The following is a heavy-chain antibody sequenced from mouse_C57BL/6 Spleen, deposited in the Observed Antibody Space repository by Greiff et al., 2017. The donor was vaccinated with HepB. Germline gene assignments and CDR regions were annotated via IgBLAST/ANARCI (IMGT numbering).Heavy chain of an antibody. CDR1: GYAFSSSW. Sequence: VQLQQSGPELVKPGASVKISCKASGYAFSSSWMNWVKQRPGKGLEWIGRSYPGDGDTNYNGKFKGNATLTADKSSSTAYMQLRSLTSEDSAFYFCARSADPAWFAYWGQGTLVTVSA. V-gene: IGHV1-82*01. CDR2: SYPGDGDT. J-gene: IGHJ3*01. CDR3: ARSADPAWFAY.